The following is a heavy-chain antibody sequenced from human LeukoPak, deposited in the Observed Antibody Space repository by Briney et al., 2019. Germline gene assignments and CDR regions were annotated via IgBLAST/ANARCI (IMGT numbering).Heavy chain of an antibody. J-gene: IGHJ4*02. Sequence: PGRSLRLSCAASGFTFSSYGMHWVRQAPGKGLEWVAVISYDGGNKYYADSVKGRFTISRDNSKNTLYLQMNSLRAEDTAVYYCATHSSVAGHLFDYWGQGTLVTVSS. CDR1: GFTFSSYG. CDR3: ATHSSVAGHLFDY. V-gene: IGHV3-30*03. D-gene: IGHD6-19*01. CDR2: ISYDGGNK.